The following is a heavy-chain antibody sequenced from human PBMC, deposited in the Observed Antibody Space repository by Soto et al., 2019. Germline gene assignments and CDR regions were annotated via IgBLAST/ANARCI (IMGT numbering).Heavy chain of an antibody. CDR3: ARGGLRYFDWSSYY. CDR2: INAGNGNT. V-gene: IGHV1-3*01. Sequence: QVQLVQSGAEVKKPGASVKVSCKASGYTFTSYAMHWVRQAPGQRLEWMGWINAGNGNTKYSQKFQGRVTITRDTSASTAYMELSSLRFEDTAVYYCARGGLRYFDWSSYYWGQGTLVTVSS. D-gene: IGHD3-9*01. J-gene: IGHJ4*02. CDR1: GYTFTSYA.